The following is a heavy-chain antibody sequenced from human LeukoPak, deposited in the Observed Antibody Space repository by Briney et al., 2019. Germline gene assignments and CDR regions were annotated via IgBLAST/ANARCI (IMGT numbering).Heavy chain of an antibody. V-gene: IGHV3-23*01. CDR3: AKDDKYAAGLFDFDS. Sequence: GGSLRLSCAASGFTFSSYSMSWVRQAPGKGLEWVSAISGSGGSTYYADSVKGRFTISRDNSKNTLYLQMNSLRAEDTAVYYCAKDDKYAAGLFDFDSWGQGTLVTVSS. CDR1: GFTFSSYS. CDR2: ISGSGGST. J-gene: IGHJ4*02. D-gene: IGHD6-13*01.